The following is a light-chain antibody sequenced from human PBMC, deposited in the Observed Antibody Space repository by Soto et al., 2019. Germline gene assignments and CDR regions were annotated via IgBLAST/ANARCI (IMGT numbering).Light chain of an antibody. CDR1: SSDVGGYNY. Sequence: QSVLTQPASVSRSPGQSITISCTGTSSDVGGYNYVSWYQQHPGKAPKLMIYEVSNRPSGVSNRFSGSKSGNTASLTISGLQAEDEADYYCSSYTTSSTRVFGTGTKGTVL. V-gene: IGLV2-14*01. CDR2: EVS. CDR3: SSYTTSSTRV. J-gene: IGLJ1*01.